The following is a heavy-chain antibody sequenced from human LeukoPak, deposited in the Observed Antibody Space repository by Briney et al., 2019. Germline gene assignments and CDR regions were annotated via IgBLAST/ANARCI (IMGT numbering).Heavy chain of an antibody. V-gene: IGHV4-4*07. CDR3: ARGDTINDYVWGSYRLEYYFDY. CDR1: GGSISSYY. CDR2: IYTSGST. Sequence: SETLSLTCTVSGGSISSYYWSWIRQPAGKGLEWIGRIYTSGSTNYSPSLKSRVTMSVDTSKNQFSLKLSSVTAADTAVYYCARGDTINDYVWGSYRLEYYFDYWGQGTLVTVSS. D-gene: IGHD3-16*02. J-gene: IGHJ4*02.